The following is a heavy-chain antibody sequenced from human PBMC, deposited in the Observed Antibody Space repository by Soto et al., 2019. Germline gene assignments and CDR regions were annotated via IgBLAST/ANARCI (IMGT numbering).Heavy chain of an antibody. V-gene: IGHV5-10-1*01. D-gene: IGHD3-3*01. Sequence: PGESLKISCKASGYSFTANKITWVRQMPGKGLEWVGRIDPGDSHTKYSPSFRGRVTISVDKSISTAYLQWNSLEASDTAMYYCSRDDFWSGYYIAYWGQGTQVTVSS. CDR1: GYSFTANK. CDR3: SRDDFWSGYYIAY. CDR2: IDPGDSHT. J-gene: IGHJ4*02.